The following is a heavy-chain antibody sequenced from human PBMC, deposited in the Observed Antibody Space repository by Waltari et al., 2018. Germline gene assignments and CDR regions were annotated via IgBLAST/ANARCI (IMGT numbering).Heavy chain of an antibody. CDR2: ISSSSSTI. CDR3: ARGQIMVVTRMGY. D-gene: IGHD2-21*02. J-gene: IGHJ4*02. Sequence: EVQLVESGGGLVQPGGSLRLSCAASGFPFSSYSMNWVRQAPGKGLEWVSYISSSSSTIYYADSVKGRFTISRDNAKNSLYLQMNSLRAEDTAVYYCARGQIMVVTRMGYWGQGTLVTVSS. CDR1: GFPFSSYS. V-gene: IGHV3-48*01.